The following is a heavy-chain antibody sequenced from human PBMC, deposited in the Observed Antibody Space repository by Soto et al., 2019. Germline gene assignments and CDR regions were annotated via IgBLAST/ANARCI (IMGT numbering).Heavy chain of an antibody. J-gene: IGHJ6*02. CDR1: GGTFSSYA. D-gene: IGHD2-8*01. Sequence: QVQLVQSGAEVKKPGSSVKVSCKASGGTFSSYAISWVRQAPGQGLEWMGGIIPIFGTANYAQKFQGRVTITADKSTSKGYIEVSSLRSEDNAGFYFSGGRCTNCVSSFLDYYYYGMDVWGQGTTVTVSS. CDR2: IIPIFGTA. V-gene: IGHV1-69*06. CDR3: SGGRCTNCVSSFLDYYYYGMDV.